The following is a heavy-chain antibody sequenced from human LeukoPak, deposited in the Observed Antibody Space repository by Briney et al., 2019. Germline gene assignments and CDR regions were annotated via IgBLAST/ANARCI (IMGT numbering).Heavy chain of an antibody. V-gene: IGHV3-74*01. D-gene: IGHD3-10*01. CDR3: TRRGGYFDY. J-gene: IGHJ4*02. CDR2: INGDGRSI. CDR1: GFTFSSYW. Sequence: GGSLRLSCAASGFTFSSYWMHWVRQGPGKGLVWVSRINGDGRSISYADSVKGRFTISRDNAKNTLYLQMNSLTVEDTAVYYCTRRGGYFDYWGQGSLVTVSS.